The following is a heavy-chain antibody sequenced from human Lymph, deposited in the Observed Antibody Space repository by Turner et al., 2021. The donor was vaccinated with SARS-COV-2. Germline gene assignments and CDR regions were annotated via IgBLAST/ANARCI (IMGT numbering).Heavy chain of an antibody. CDR2: ISYDGSDK. D-gene: IGHD3-22*01. J-gene: IGHJ4*02. V-gene: IGHV3-30*04. Sequence: QVQLVESGGGVVQPGMSLRLSCAASGFTFSSYAMHWVRQAPGKGLEWVAFISYDGSDKYYADSVKGRFTFSRDNSKNTLYLQMNSLRAEDTAVYYCARDRDSSGWVDYWGQGTLVTVSS. CDR3: ARDRDSSGWVDY. CDR1: GFTFSSYA.